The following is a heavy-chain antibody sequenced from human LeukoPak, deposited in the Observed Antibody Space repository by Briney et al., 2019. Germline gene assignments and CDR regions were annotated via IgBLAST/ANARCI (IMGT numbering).Heavy chain of an antibody. CDR1: GFTFSSYS. CDR3: ARGDFDY. Sequence: GGSLRLSCAASGFTFSSYSMNWVRQAPGKGLEWVSSISSSSSYICYADSVKGRFTISRDNAKNSLYLQMNSLRAEDTAVYYCARGDFDYWGQGTLVTVSS. J-gene: IGHJ4*02. CDR2: ISSSSSYI. V-gene: IGHV3-21*01.